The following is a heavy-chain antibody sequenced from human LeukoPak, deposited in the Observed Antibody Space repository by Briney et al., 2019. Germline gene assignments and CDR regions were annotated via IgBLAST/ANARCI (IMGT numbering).Heavy chain of an antibody. Sequence: GGSLRLSCAASGFTFDDYAMPWVRQAPGKGLEWVSLISGDGGSTYYADSVKGRFTISRDNSKNSLYLQMNSLRTEDTALYYCAKDMVDIVYYYGMDVWGQGTTVTVSS. V-gene: IGHV3-43*02. D-gene: IGHD5-12*01. CDR1: GFTFDDYA. CDR3: AKDMVDIVYYYGMDV. CDR2: ISGDGGST. J-gene: IGHJ6*02.